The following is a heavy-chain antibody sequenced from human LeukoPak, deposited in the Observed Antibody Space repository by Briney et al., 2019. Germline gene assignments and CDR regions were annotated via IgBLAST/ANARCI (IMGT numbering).Heavy chain of an antibody. CDR1: GGSISSYY. J-gene: IGHJ4*02. V-gene: IGHV4-59*12. CDR3: ARDIGWLHRSYYFDY. Sequence: PSETLSLTCTVSGGSISSYYWSWIRQPPGKGLEWIGEIYHSGSTNYNPSLKSRVTISVDKSKNQFSLKLSSVTAADTAVYYCARDIGWLHRSYYFDYWGQGTLVTVSS. CDR2: IYHSGST. D-gene: IGHD5-24*01.